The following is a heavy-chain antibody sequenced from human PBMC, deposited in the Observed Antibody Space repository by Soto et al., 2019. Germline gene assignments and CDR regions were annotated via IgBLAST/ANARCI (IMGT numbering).Heavy chain of an antibody. CDR1: GDSVTISDYY. J-gene: IGHJ4*02. V-gene: IGHV4-39*02. CDR3: AAHDSGGYYAEY. D-gene: IGHD3-22*01. CDR2: IHYSGGT. Sequence: QLQLQESGPGLVKPSETLSLTCTVSGDSVTISDYYWGWIRQPPGKGLEWIGSIHYSGGTYYNPSLKSRVTIAGDTSKKHFSLKLTSVTAADAAVYFCAAHDSGGYYAEYWGQGTLV.